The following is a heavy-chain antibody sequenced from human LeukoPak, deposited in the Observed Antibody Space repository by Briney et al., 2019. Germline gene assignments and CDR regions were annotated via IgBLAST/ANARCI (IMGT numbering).Heavy chain of an antibody. D-gene: IGHD3-16*02. V-gene: IGHV4-61*02. J-gene: IGHJ4*02. CDR3: AGYDYVWGSYRRGY. CDR2: IYTSGST. Sequence: PSETLSPTCTVSGGSISSGSYYWSWIRQPAGKGLEWIGRIYTSGSTNYNPSLKSRVTISVDTSKNQFSLKLSSVTAADTAVYYCAGYDYVWGSYRRGYWGQGTLVTVSS. CDR1: GGSISSGSYY.